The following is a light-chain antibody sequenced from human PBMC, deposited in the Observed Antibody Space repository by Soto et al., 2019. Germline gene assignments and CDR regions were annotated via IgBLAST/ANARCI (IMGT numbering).Light chain of an antibody. Sequence: EVGLTQSPGTLSWSPGDTATLSCRASQRVKDDYIAWFQQKPGQAHRLLISAASNRATGIPDRFTGSGSGTEFTVTNSRLEPEAFAVYFCQQPRTFGQGTKVNIK. CDR3: QQPRT. CDR2: AAS. CDR1: QRVKDDY. V-gene: IGKV3-20*01. J-gene: IGKJ1*01.